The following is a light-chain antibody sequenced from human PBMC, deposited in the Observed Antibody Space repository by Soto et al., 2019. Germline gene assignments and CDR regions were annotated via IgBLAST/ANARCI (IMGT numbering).Light chain of an antibody. V-gene: IGKV3-20*01. CDR3: KQYGSSPPYT. J-gene: IGKJ2*01. CDR2: GSS. Sequence: EVVLTQSPGTLSLSPGERATLSCRASQSVSNNYLAWYQQKPGQSPKLLIFGSSDRATGIPDRFSGSGSGTVFTLTIRSLEHEYFAVYYCKQYGSSPPYTFGQGTKLEIK. CDR1: QSVSNNY.